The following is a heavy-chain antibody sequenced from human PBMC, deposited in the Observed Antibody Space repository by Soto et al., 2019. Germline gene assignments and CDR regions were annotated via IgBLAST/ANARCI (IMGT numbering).Heavy chain of an antibody. CDR1: GFTFSSYS. Sequence: EVQLVESGGGLVKPGGSLRLSCVGSGFTFSSYSMNWVRQAPGKGLEWVSSISSSTSYTYYADSVKGRFTISRDNGKTSVHLQMNSLRAEDTAVYYCARDKVLYGSGSYVFDYWGQGSLVTVSS. CDR3: ARDKVLYGSGSYVFDY. V-gene: IGHV3-21*01. D-gene: IGHD3-10*01. CDR2: ISSSTSYT. J-gene: IGHJ4*02.